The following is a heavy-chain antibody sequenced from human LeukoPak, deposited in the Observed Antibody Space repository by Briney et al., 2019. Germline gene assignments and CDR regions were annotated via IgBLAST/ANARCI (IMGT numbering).Heavy chain of an antibody. CDR2: INPSGGST. CDR1: GHTFTSYD. Sequence: ASVKVSCKASGHTFTSYDMHWVRQAPGQGLEWMGIINPSGGSTSYAQKFRGRVTMTRDTSTSTVYMELSSLRSEDTAVYYCARESRYVSGYGHSDNAFDIWGQGTMVTVSS. CDR3: ARESRYVSGYGHSDNAFDI. D-gene: IGHD5-12*01. J-gene: IGHJ3*02. V-gene: IGHV1-46*01.